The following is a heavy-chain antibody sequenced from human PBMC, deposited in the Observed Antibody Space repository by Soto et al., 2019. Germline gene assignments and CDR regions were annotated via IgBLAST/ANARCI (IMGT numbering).Heavy chain of an antibody. Sequence: PGGSLRLSCAASGFTFSSYSMNWVRQAPGKGLEWVSSISSSSSYIYYADSVKGRFTISRDNAKNSLYLQMNSLRAEDTAVYYCAREGDSSSPYYYYYGMDVWGQGTTVTVSS. CDR2: ISSSSSYI. CDR1: GFTFSSYS. V-gene: IGHV3-21*01. CDR3: AREGDSSSPYYYYYGMDV. J-gene: IGHJ6*02. D-gene: IGHD6-13*01.